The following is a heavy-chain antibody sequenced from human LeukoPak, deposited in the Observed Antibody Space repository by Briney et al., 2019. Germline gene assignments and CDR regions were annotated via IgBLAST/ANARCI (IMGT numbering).Heavy chain of an antibody. CDR1: GFAFGDHG. J-gene: IGHJ4*02. Sequence: GGSLRLSCAASGFAFGDHGMTWVRQAPGKGLEWVSFIRSMAHGGTTEYAASVKGRFTISRDDSKGIAYLQMSSLKTGDTAVYYCARGAMVRGANYYFDYWGQGALVTVSS. D-gene: IGHD3-10*01. CDR3: ARGAMVRGANYYFDY. CDR2: IRSMAHGGTT. V-gene: IGHV3-49*04.